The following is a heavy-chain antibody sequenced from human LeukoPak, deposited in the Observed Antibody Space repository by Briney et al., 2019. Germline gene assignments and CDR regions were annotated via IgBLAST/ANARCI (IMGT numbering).Heavy chain of an antibody. CDR3: ARDRSGWYYFDY. CDR1: GFTFSSYA. CDR2: ISYDGSNK. V-gene: IGHV3-30-3*01. Sequence: GGSLRLSCAASGFTFSSYAMHWVRQAPGKGLEWVAVISYDGSNKYYADSVKGRFTISRDNSKNTLYLQMNSLRAGDTAVYYCARDRSGWYYFDYWGQGTLVTVSS. D-gene: IGHD6-19*01. J-gene: IGHJ4*02.